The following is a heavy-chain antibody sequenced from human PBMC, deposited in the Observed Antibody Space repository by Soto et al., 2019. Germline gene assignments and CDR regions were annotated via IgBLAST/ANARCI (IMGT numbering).Heavy chain of an antibody. CDR2: MNPNSGDT. D-gene: IGHD3-10*01. CDR3: ARGLKMLRVFGLKTYYYYYMDV. CDR1: GYTFTSYD. J-gene: IGHJ6*03. Sequence: QVHLVQSGAEVKKPGASVKVSCKASGYTFTSYDINWVRQVAGQGLEWMGWMNPNSGDTAYAQEFQGRVTMSRYTSISIAYMELSSLRPADTAVYYCARGLKMLRVFGLKTYYYYYMDVWGKGTTVTLSS. V-gene: IGHV1-8*01.